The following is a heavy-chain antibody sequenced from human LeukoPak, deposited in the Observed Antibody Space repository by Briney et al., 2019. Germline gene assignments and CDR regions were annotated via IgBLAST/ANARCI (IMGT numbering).Heavy chain of an antibody. D-gene: IGHD3-22*01. V-gene: IGHV3-23*01. CDR3: VKGGFTYYDD. CDR1: GFTFDYSA. Sequence: GGSLRLSCAASGFTFDYSAMTWVRQAPEKGLEWVSTINTGDITFYANSVKGRFTISRDNSKNALFLQMNSLRAEDTAIYYCVKGGFTYYDDWGQGTLVNVSS. CDR2: INTGDIT. J-gene: IGHJ4*02.